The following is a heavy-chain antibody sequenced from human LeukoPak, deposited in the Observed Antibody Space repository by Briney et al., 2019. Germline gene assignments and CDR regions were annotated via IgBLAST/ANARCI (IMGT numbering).Heavy chain of an antibody. V-gene: IGHV3-33*01. CDR3: ARLGFNSLGSFDI. CDR2: IWYDGSNK. D-gene: IGHD2/OR15-2a*01. Sequence: GGSLRLSCAASGFTFSSYGMHWVRQAPGKGLEWVAVIWYDGSNKYYADSVKGRFTISRDNSRKSLYLQMNSLRAEDTAVYYCARLGFNSLGSFDIWGHGTMVTVSS. CDR1: GFTFSSYG. J-gene: IGHJ3*02.